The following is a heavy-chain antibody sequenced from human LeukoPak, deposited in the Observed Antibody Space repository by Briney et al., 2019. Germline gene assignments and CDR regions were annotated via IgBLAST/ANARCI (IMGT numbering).Heavy chain of an antibody. J-gene: IGHJ4*02. Sequence: GGSLRLSCAASGFTVSSNYMSWDRQAPGKGLEWVSVIYSGGSTYYADSVKGRFTISRDNSKNTLYLQMNSLRAEDTAVYYCARAAHVDTAMVDWGQGTLVTVSS. CDR1: GFTVSSNY. CDR3: ARAAHVDTAMVD. V-gene: IGHV3-66*01. D-gene: IGHD5-18*01. CDR2: IYSGGST.